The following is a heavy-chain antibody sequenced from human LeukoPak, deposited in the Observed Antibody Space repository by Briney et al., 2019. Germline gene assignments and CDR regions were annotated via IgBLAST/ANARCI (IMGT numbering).Heavy chain of an antibody. CDR2: IFYSGST. V-gene: IGHV4-59*08. Sequence: SETLSLTCTVSAGSMNSYYWTWIRQPPGKGLQWIGSIFYSGSTTYNPSLKSRVTISADSSKNQFSLRLSSVTAADTAVYYCARGYWFYFDYWGQGTLVTVSS. D-gene: IGHD2-8*02. J-gene: IGHJ4*02. CDR1: AGSMNSYY. CDR3: ARGYWFYFDY.